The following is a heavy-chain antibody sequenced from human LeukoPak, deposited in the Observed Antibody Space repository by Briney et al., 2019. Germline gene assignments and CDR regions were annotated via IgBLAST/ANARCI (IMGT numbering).Heavy chain of an antibody. V-gene: IGHV4-59*01. CDR1: GSSISSYY. CDR3: ARDGTNSGYDFVSAGGFDY. CDR2: IYYSGST. Sequence: SETLSLTCTVSGSSISSYYWSWIRQPPGKGLEWIGYIYYSGSTKYNPSLKSRVTISVDTSKNQFSLNLSSVTAADTAVYYCARDGTNSGYDFVSAGGFDYWGQGTLVTASS. D-gene: IGHD5-12*01. J-gene: IGHJ4*02.